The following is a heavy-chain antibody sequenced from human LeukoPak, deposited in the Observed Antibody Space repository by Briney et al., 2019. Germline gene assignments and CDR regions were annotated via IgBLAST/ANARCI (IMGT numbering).Heavy chain of an antibody. CDR3: ARDLVATDFRGFYYYGMDV. CDR1: GYTFTSYA. V-gene: IGHV7-4-1*02. Sequence: APVKVSCKASGYTFTSYAMNWVRQAPGQGLKWMGWINTNTGNPTYAQGFTGRFVFSLDTSVSTAYLQISSLKAEDAAVYYCARDLVATDFRGFYYYGMDVWGQGTTVTVSS. D-gene: IGHD5-12*01. CDR2: INTNTGNP. J-gene: IGHJ6*02.